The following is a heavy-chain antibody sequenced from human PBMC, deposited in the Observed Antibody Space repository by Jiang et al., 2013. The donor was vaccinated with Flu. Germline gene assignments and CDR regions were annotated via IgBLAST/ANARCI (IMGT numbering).Heavy chain of an antibody. CDR1: GYTFTGYY. CDR2: INPNSGGT. J-gene: IGHJ4*02. D-gene: IGHD6-13*01. V-gene: IGHV1-2*02. CDR3: ARGGIAAAAPFDY. Sequence: VKVSCKASGYTFTGYYMHWVRQAPGQGLEWMGWINPNSGGTNYAQKFQGRVTMTRDTPISTAYMELSRLRSDDTAVYYCARGGIAAAAPFDYWGQGTLVTVSS.